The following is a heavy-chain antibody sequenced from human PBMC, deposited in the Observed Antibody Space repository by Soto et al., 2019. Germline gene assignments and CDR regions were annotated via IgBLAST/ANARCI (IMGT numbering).Heavy chain of an antibody. CDR2: INHSGST. CDR3: ARYSYGYRSAFDI. V-gene: IGHV4-34*01. D-gene: IGHD5-18*01. CDR1: GGSFIGYY. Sequence: PSATLSLTCAVYGGSFIGYYWIWIRQPPGKGLEWIGEINHSGSTNYNPSLKSRVTISVDTSKNQFSLKLSSVTATDTAVYYCARYSYGYRSAFDIWGQGTMVTVSS. J-gene: IGHJ3*02.